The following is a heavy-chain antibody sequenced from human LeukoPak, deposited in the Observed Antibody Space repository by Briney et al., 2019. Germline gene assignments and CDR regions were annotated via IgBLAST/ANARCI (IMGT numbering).Heavy chain of an antibody. V-gene: IGHV3-21*06. CDR3: ARDPSAVPTALNWFAP. Sequence: GGSLRLSCAASGFTFSSYSMNWVRQAPGKGLEWVSSISYTSTYIYYTDSVKGRFSISRDNAKNSLYLQMSSLRAEDTAVYYCARDPSAVPTALNWFAPWGQGTLVTVSS. J-gene: IGHJ5*02. CDR2: ISYTSTYI. CDR1: GFTFSSYS. D-gene: IGHD2-2*01.